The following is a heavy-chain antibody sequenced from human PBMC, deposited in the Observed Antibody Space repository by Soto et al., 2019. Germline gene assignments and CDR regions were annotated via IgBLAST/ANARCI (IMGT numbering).Heavy chain of an antibody. D-gene: IGHD3-3*01. CDR2: IWYDGSMK. CDR1: GFTFSDYG. Sequence: GGSLRLSCAASGFTFSDYGMHWVRQAPGRGLEWVAVIWYDGSMKYYADSVKGRFAISRDNSKNTLYLQINSLRAEDTAVYYCARAKEPPYDFWSGSLLPYGLDVWGQGTTVTVSS. CDR3: ARAKEPPYDFWSGSLLPYGLDV. V-gene: IGHV3-33*01. J-gene: IGHJ6*02.